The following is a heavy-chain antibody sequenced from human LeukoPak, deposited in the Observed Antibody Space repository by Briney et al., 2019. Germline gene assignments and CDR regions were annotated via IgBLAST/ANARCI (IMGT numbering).Heavy chain of an antibody. CDR3: ARVDRSPSDSLYYFDY. Sequence: GASVKVSCKASGYTFTSYYMHWVRQAPGQGLEWMGIINPSGGSTSYAQKFQGRVTMTRDTSTSTVYMELSSLRSEDTAVYYCARVDRSPSDSLYYFDYWGQGTLVTASS. D-gene: IGHD1-26*01. CDR1: GYTFTSYY. CDR2: INPSGGST. V-gene: IGHV1-46*01. J-gene: IGHJ4*02.